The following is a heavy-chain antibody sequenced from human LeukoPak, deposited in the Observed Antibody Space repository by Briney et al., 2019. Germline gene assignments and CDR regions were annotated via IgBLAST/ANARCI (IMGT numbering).Heavy chain of an antibody. CDR3: AREEVAAAKPPKGNY. Sequence: ASVKVSCKASGYTFTGYYMHWVRQAPGQGLEWMGWINPNSGGTNYAQKFQGRVTMTRDTSISTAYMELSRLRSDDTAVYYCAREEVAAAKPPKGNYWGQGTLVTVSS. D-gene: IGHD6-13*01. CDR1: GYTFTGYY. J-gene: IGHJ4*02. V-gene: IGHV1-2*02. CDR2: INPNSGGT.